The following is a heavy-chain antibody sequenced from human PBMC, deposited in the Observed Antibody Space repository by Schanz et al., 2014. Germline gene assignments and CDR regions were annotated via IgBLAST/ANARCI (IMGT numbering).Heavy chain of an antibody. CDR2: ISGSGGST. CDR3: AKDHAGSDILTALGN. V-gene: IGHV3-23*01. J-gene: IGHJ4*02. D-gene: IGHD3-9*01. Sequence: EVQLLESGGTVVQPGGSLRVSCAASGFTFTNYAMTWVRQAPGKGLEWVSGISGSGGSTYDADSVKGRFTISRDNSKNTLYLQMNSLRAEDTAVYYCAKDHAGSDILTALGNWGQGTLVTVSS. CDR1: GFTFTNYA.